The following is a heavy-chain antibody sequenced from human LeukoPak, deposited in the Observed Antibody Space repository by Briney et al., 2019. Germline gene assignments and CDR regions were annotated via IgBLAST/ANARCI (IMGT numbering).Heavy chain of an antibody. D-gene: IGHD3-3*01. CDR1: GFTFSSYW. V-gene: IGHV3-30-3*01. CDR3: AREIGDYDFWSGTRGNGMDV. CDR2: ISYVETSK. J-gene: IGHJ6*02. Sequence: PGGSLRLSCAASGFTFSSYWMSWVRQAPGKGLEWVAVISYVETSKYYADSVKGRFTISRDNSKNMVYLQMNSLRAEDTAVYYCAREIGDYDFWSGTRGNGMDVWGQGTTVTVSS.